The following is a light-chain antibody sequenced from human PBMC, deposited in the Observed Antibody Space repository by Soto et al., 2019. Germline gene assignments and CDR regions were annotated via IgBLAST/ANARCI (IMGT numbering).Light chain of an antibody. CDR3: QQYGSSLLT. Sequence: EIVLTQSPGTLSLSPGERATLSCRASQSVSSSYLAWYQQKPGQAPRLLIYGASSRATGIPDRFSGSGSGTDSTLTISRLEPEDFAVYYCQQYGSSLLTFGGGTKVDI. J-gene: IGKJ4*01. V-gene: IGKV3-20*01. CDR1: QSVSSSY. CDR2: GAS.